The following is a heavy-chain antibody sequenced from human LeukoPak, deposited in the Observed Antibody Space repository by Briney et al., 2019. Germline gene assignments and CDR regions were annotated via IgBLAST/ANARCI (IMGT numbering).Heavy chain of an antibody. Sequence: SETLSLTCTVSGGSISSSSYYWGWIRQPPGKGLEWIGGIYYSGSTYYNPSLKSRVTISVGTSKNQFSLKLSSVTAADTAVYYCARLRGDSYYFDYWGQGTLVTVSS. D-gene: IGHD3-22*01. V-gene: IGHV4-39*01. CDR2: IYYSGST. CDR1: GGSISSSSYY. J-gene: IGHJ4*02. CDR3: ARLRGDSYYFDY.